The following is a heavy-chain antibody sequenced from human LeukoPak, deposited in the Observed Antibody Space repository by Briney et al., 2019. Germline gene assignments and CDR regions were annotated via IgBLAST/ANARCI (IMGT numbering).Heavy chain of an antibody. CDR1: GGSLRVRD. CDR2: IYSNGST. V-gene: IGHV4-59*01. CDR3: ARDGFPTFGGAAPLFFSFYCVAF. D-gene: IGHD3-16*01. J-gene: IGHJ6*03. Sequence: SETLSLTCTFCGGSLRVRDWTCVRQSPGKGLEWIGHIYSNGSTNYNPSLKSRVSISISTSEKQFSLKLSSVTAADTAVYYCARDGFPTFGGAAPLFFSFYCVAFWGKGTPVTVSS.